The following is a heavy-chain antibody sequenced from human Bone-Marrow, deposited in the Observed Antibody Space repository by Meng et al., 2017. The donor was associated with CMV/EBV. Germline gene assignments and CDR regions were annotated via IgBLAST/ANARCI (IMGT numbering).Heavy chain of an antibody. D-gene: IGHD6-6*01. V-gene: IGHV3-21*04. Sequence: GESLKISCAASGFTVSSNYMSWVRQAPGKGLEWVSSISSSSSYIYYADSVKGRFTISRDNAKNSLYLQMNSLRAEDTAVYYCAREYSSSSDGMDVWGQGTTVTVSS. J-gene: IGHJ6*02. CDR1: GFTVSSNY. CDR2: ISSSSSYI. CDR3: AREYSSSSDGMDV.